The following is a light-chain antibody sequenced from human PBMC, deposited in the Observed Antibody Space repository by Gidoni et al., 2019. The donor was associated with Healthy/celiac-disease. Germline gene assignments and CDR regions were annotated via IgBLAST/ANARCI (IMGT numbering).Light chain of an antibody. Sequence: DIVMTQSPDSLAVSLGERATINCKSSQSVLYSSNNKNYLSWYQQKPGQPPKLLIYWASTRESGVPDRFSCGGSGTDFTLTISRLQAEDVAVYYCQQYYSTPLTFGGGTKVEIK. CDR1: QSVLYSSNNKNY. V-gene: IGKV4-1*01. J-gene: IGKJ4*01. CDR2: WAS. CDR3: QQYYSTPLT.